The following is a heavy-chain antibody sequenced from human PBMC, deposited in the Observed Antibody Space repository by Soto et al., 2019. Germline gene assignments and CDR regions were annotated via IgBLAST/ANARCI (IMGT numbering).Heavy chain of an antibody. CDR3: ARHGYSSRWYVGL. V-gene: IGHV4-59*08. Sequence: QVQLQESGPGLVKPSETLSITCTVSGGSISSYYWSWIRQPPGKGVEWIGYIYCSGSTNYNPTLKSRVTISVDKSKKQSSLKLNSVTAADTAVHYCARHGYSSRWYVGLWCQGTLVTVSS. D-gene: IGHD6-13*01. J-gene: IGHJ4*02. CDR2: IYCSGST. CDR1: GGSISSYY.